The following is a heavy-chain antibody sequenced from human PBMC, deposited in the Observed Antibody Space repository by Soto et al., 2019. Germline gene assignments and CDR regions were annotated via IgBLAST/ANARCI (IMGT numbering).Heavy chain of an antibody. CDR3: ATTRNMYDILTGSYYYYGMDV. CDR1: GHTLTEFS. Sequence: ASVKVSCKISGHTLTEFSIHWVRQAPGKGLEWMGGFDPEGGEAIYAQKWHGRVTVTEDTVTDTAYMELSGLKSDDTAVYYCATTRNMYDILTGSYYYYGMDVWGQGTTVTVSS. V-gene: IGHV1-24*01. J-gene: IGHJ6*02. CDR2: FDPEGGEA. D-gene: IGHD3-9*01.